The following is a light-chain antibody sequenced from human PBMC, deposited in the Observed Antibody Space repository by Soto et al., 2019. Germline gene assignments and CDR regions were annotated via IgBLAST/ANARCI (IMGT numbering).Light chain of an antibody. Sequence: DSQMTQSPVSLSASVGDRVTITCRASQSINKYLNWYQQKPGKTPKLLIYAASILQSGAPSRFSGRGSGTDFTLTISSLQPEDFATYYCQQSYSAPLSFGGGTKVEIK. CDR1: QSINKY. CDR3: QQSYSAPLS. V-gene: IGKV1-39*01. CDR2: AAS. J-gene: IGKJ4*01.